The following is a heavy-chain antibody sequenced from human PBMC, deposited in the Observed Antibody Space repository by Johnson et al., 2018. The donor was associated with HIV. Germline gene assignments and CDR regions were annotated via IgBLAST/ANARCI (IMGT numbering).Heavy chain of an antibody. CDR2: INSDGSST. D-gene: IGHD2-2*02. CDR3: TTAGYTFSDAFDI. Sequence: EVQLVESGGGVVQPGRSLRLSCAASGFTFSSYWMHWVRQAPGKGLVWVSRINSDGSSTSYADSVKGRFTISRDNAKNTLYLQMNSLKTEDTATYYCTTAGYTFSDAFDIWGHGLMVTVSS. V-gene: IGHV3-74*02. J-gene: IGHJ3*02. CDR1: GFTFSSYW.